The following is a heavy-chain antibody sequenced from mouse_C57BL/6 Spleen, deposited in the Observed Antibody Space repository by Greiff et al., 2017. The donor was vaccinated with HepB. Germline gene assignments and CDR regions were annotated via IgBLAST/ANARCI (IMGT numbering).Heavy chain of an antibody. CDR1: GYSFTGYF. Sequence: EVQLQQSGPELVKPGDSVKISCKASGYSFTGYFMHWVMQSHGKSLEWIGRINPSTGDTFYNQKFKGKATLTVDKSSSTAHMALRTLTSEDSAVYYWSRRGTYTTVVGYFDFGGQCTTLTVST. V-gene: IGHV1-20*01. D-gene: IGHD1-1*01. CDR3: SRRGTYTTVVGYFDF. J-gene: IGHJ2*01. CDR2: INPSTGDT.